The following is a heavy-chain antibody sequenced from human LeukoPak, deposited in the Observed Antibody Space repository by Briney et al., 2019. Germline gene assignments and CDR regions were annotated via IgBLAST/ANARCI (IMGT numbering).Heavy chain of an antibody. V-gene: IGHV4-59*01. CDR3: ARDNSSWYPYWYFDL. Sequence: SETLSLTCTVSGGSISSYYWSWIRQPPGKGLEWLGYIYYSVSTNYNPSLKTRVTISVDTSTNQFSLKLSSVTAADTAVYYCARDNSSWYPYWYFDLWGRGTLVTVSS. CDR1: GGSISSYY. J-gene: IGHJ2*01. CDR2: IYYSVST. D-gene: IGHD6-13*01.